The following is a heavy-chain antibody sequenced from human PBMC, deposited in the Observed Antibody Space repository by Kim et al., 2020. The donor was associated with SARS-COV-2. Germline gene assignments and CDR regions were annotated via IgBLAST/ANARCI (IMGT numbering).Heavy chain of an antibody. CDR2: ISAYNGNT. Sequence: ASVKVSCKASGYTFTSYGISWVRQAPGQGLEWMGWISAYNGNTNYAQKLQGRVTMTTDTSTSTAYMELRSLRSDDTAVYYCARDVGGYCSSTSCSGGGFDYWGQGTLVTVSS. CDR3: ARDVGGYCSSTSCSGGGFDY. D-gene: IGHD2-2*01. CDR1: GYTFTSYG. J-gene: IGHJ4*02. V-gene: IGHV1-18*01.